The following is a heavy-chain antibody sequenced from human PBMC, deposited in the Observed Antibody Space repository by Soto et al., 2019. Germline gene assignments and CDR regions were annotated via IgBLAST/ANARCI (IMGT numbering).Heavy chain of an antibody. D-gene: IGHD3-10*01. CDR1: GFTFSSYS. Sequence: GGSLRLSCAASGFTFSSYSMNWVRQAPGKGLEGVSYISSSSSTIYYADSVKGRFTISRDNAKNSLYLQMNSLRAEDTAVYYCARDHYYYGSGSYYGKTLEYYYYYMDVWGKGTTVTVSS. CDR3: ARDHYYYGSGSYYGKTLEYYYYYMDV. V-gene: IGHV3-48*01. J-gene: IGHJ6*03. CDR2: ISSSSSTI.